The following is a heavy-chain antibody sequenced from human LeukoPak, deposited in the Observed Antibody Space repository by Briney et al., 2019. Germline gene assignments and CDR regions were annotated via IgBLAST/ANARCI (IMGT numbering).Heavy chain of an antibody. J-gene: IGHJ3*02. CDR3: AREKTRLAAGDAFDI. Sequence: ASVKVSCKASGYTFTSYYMHWVRQAPGQGLEWMGWISTYNGNTYYALKLQGRVTMTTDTSTSTAYMELRSLRSDDTAVYYCAREKTRLAAGDAFDIWGQGTMVTVSS. CDR2: ISTYNGNT. D-gene: IGHD6-13*01. V-gene: IGHV1-18*04. CDR1: GYTFTSYY.